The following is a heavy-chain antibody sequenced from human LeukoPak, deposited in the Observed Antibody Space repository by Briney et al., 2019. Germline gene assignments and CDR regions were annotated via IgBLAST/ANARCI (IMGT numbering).Heavy chain of an antibody. V-gene: IGHV1-69*05. CDR1: GGTFSSYA. CDR3: ASGDYYDSSDFDY. CDR2: IIPIFGTA. D-gene: IGHD3-22*01. Sequence: SVKVSCKASGGTFSSYAISWVRQAPGQGLEWMGRIIPIFGTANYAQKFQGRVTITTDESTSTAYMELSSLRSQDTAVYYCASGDYYDSSDFDYWGQGTLVTVSS. J-gene: IGHJ4*02.